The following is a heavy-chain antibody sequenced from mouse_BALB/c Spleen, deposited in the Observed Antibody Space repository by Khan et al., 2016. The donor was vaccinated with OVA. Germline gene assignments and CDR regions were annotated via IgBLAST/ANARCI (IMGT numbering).Heavy chain of an antibody. Sequence: QVQLQQPGAELVKPGASVKLSCKASGYTFTSYYMYWVKQRPGQGLEWIGGINPSNGGTNFNEKFKSKATLTVDKSSSTAYMQLSRLKSEDSAVYYCTRGGAWATMISWCAYWGQGTLVTVSA. V-gene: IGHV1S81*02. CDR3: TRGGAWATMISWCAY. CDR1: GYTFTSYY. CDR2: INPSNGGT. J-gene: IGHJ3*01. D-gene: IGHD2-4*01.